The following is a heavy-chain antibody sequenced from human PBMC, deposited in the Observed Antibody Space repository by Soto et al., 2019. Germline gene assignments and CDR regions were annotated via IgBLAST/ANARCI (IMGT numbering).Heavy chain of an antibody. V-gene: IGHV3-23*01. Sequence: PWGSLRLSCAASGFTFSSYAMSWVRQAPGKGLEWVSAISGSGGSAYYADSVKGRFTISRDNSKNTLYLQMNSLRAEDTAVYYCAKDGSPDYGDFDAFDIWGQGTMVTVSS. D-gene: IGHD4-17*01. CDR2: ISGSGGSA. CDR3: AKDGSPDYGDFDAFDI. CDR1: GFTFSSYA. J-gene: IGHJ3*02.